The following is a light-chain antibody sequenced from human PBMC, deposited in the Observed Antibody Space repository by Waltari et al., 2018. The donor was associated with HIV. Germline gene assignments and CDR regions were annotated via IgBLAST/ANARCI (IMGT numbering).Light chain of an antibody. J-gene: IGLJ2*01. Sequence: QSALAQPPSASGSAGQSVTISCTGTSSDVGAYNDVSWYRQNPGKSPKLIIYAVPKRPSGVPERFSGSKSGNTASLTVSGLQGEDEADYYCSSYADSDTPVVFGGGTKLTVL. V-gene: IGLV2-8*01. CDR3: SSYADSDTPVV. CDR2: AVP. CDR1: SSDVGAYND.